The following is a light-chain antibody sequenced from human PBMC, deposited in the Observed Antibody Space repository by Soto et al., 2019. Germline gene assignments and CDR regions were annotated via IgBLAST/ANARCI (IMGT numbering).Light chain of an antibody. CDR1: QRVSSY. CDR3: QQRSNWPPFT. V-gene: IGKV3-11*01. Sequence: EIVLTQSPATLSLSPGERATLSCRASQRVSSYLAWYQQKPGQAPRLLIYDASNRATGIPARFIGSGSGTDFTLTISSLEPEDFAVDYCQQRSNWPPFTFGPGTKVDIK. J-gene: IGKJ3*01. CDR2: DAS.